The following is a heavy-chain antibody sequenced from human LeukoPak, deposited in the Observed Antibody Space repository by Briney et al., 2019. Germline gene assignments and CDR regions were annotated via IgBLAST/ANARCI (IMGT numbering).Heavy chain of an antibody. CDR3: ARVRGVWFGELLYIDY. V-gene: IGHV3-30*04. D-gene: IGHD3-10*01. CDR2: ISYDGGNK. Sequence: GGSLRLSCAASGFTFSSYAMHWVRQAPGKGLEWVAVISYDGGNKYYADSVKGRFTISRDNSKNTLYLQMNSLRAEDTAVYYCARVRGVWFGELLYIDYWGQGTLVTVSS. J-gene: IGHJ4*02. CDR1: GFTFSSYA.